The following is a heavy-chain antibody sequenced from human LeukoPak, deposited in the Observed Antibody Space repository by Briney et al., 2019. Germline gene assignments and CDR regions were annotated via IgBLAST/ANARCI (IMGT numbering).Heavy chain of an antibody. D-gene: IGHD3-10*01. CDR2: IGYDGSNK. CDR3: AGSYYNVFDY. J-gene: IGHJ4*02. V-gene: IGHV3-30*02. Sequence: GGSLRLSCAASGFTFSNYGMHWVRQAPGKGLEWVALIGYDGSNKYYADSVKGRFTISRDNSKNTLYLHMNSLRAEDTAVYYCAGSYYNVFDYWGQGTLVTVSS. CDR1: GFTFSNYG.